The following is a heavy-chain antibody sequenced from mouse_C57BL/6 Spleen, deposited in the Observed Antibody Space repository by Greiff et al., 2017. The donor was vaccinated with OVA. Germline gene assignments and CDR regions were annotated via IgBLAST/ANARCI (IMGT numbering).Heavy chain of an antibody. V-gene: IGHV14-4*01. CDR2: IDPENGDT. CDR1: GFNIKDDY. CDR3: TRSTKRFAY. Sequence: VQLQQSGAELVRPGASVKLSCTASGFNIKDDYMHWVKQRPEQGLEWIGWIDPENGDTEYASKFQGKATITADTSSNTAYLQLSSLPSEDTAVYYCTRSTKRFAYWGQGTLVTVSA. J-gene: IGHJ3*01. D-gene: IGHD2-1*01.